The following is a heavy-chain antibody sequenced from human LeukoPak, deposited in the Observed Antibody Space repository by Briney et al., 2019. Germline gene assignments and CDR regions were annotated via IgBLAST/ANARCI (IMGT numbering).Heavy chain of an antibody. V-gene: IGHV3-64D*06. Sequence: PGGSLRLSCSASGFTFSSYAMHWVRKAPGKGLEYVSTISSSGGSTYYADSVKGRFTISRDNSKNTLYLQMSSLRAEDTAVYYCVKRPYCGGDCYYFDYWGQGTLVTVSS. J-gene: IGHJ4*02. CDR3: VKRPYCGGDCYYFDY. CDR1: GFTFSSYA. CDR2: ISSSGGST. D-gene: IGHD2-21*02.